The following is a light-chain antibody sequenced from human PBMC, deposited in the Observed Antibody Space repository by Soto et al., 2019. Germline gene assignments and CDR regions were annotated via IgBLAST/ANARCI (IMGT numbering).Light chain of an antibody. J-gene: IGLJ2*01. CDR2: LNSDGSH. Sequence: QLVLTQSPSASASLVASVKLTCTLSSGHSRYDIAWHQQQPEKGPRYLMRLNSDGSHNKGDGIPDRFSGSSSGAERYLTISSLQSGDGADYYGQTWGTGIVVFGGGTKLTVL. CDR3: QTWGTGIVV. V-gene: IGLV4-69*01. CDR1: SGHSRYD.